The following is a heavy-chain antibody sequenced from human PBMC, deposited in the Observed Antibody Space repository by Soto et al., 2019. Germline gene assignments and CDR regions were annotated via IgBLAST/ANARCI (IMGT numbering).Heavy chain of an antibody. Sequence: ASVKVSCKASGYTFTSYGISWVRQAPGQGLEWMGWISAYNGNTNYAQKLQGRVTMTTDASTSTAYMELRSLRSDDTAVYYCARDRDYRKDFDYWGQGTLVTVSS. V-gene: IGHV1-18*01. CDR1: GYTFTSYG. J-gene: IGHJ4*02. CDR3: ARDRDYRKDFDY. D-gene: IGHD4-17*01. CDR2: ISAYNGNT.